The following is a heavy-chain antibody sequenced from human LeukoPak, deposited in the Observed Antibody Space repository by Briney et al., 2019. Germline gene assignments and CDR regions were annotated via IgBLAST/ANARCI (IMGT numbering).Heavy chain of an antibody. J-gene: IGHJ2*01. V-gene: IGHV3-53*01. CDR1: GFTVSSNY. Sequence: GGSLRLSCAASGFTVSSNYMNWARQAPGKGLEWVSVINSGGNAYYADSVKGRFTISRDNSKNMLYLQMNSLRAEDTAVYYCARSQGGTMSLRHFDLWGRGTLVTVSS. D-gene: IGHD3-22*01. CDR2: INSGGNA. CDR3: ARSQGGTMSLRHFDL.